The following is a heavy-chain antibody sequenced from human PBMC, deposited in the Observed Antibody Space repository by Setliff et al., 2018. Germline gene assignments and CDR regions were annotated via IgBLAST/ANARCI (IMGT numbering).Heavy chain of an antibody. CDR3: VREGLSFGTGCCPNWLDP. Sequence: ASVKVSCKDSGYIFSSYGINWVRQAPGQGREWMGWISAYARKFQGRVTLTRDTSITTVYMELSTLTSDDTAVYYCVREGLSFGTGCCPNWLDPWGQGTLVTVSS. V-gene: IGHV1-18*01. CDR1: GYIFSSYG. D-gene: IGHD1-1*01. J-gene: IGHJ5*02. CDR2: ISA.